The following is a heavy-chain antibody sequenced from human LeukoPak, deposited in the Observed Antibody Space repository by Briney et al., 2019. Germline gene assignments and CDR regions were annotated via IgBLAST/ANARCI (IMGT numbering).Heavy chain of an antibody. J-gene: IGHJ4*02. CDR3: SSSDYVYYFDY. CDR2: IYYSGST. Sequence: SETPSLTCTVSGGSIGSSSYYWGWIRQPPGKGLEWIGSIYYSGSTYYNPSLKSRITISVDTSKNQFSLKLSSATAADTAVYYCSSSDYVYYFDYWGQGTLVTVSS. V-gene: IGHV4-39*01. D-gene: IGHD4/OR15-4a*01. CDR1: GGSIGSSSYY.